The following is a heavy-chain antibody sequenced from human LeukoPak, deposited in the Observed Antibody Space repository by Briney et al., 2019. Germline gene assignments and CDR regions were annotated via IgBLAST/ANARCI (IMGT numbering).Heavy chain of an antibody. CDR1: GFTFDDYI. Sequence: GGSLRLSCAASGFTFDDYIMHWVRQAPGKGLEWVSLVSWDGDTTYYADSVKGRFTISRGNSKNSLYLQMNSLRTEDTALYYCAKARGLIGGAFDIWGQGTMVTVSS. CDR2: VSWDGDTT. V-gene: IGHV3-43*01. CDR3: AKARGLIGGAFDI. D-gene: IGHD3-22*01. J-gene: IGHJ3*02.